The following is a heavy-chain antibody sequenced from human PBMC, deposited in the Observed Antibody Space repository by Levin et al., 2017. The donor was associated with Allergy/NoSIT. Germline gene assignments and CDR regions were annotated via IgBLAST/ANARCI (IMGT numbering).Heavy chain of an antibody. CDR1: GFSLSTSGVG. CDR2: IYWDDDK. Sequence: ESGPTLVKPPQTLTLTCTFSGFSLSTSGVGVGWIRLPPGKALEWLALIYWDDDKRYSPSLKSRLTITKDTSKNQVVLTMTTMDPVDTATYYFAHSKGKTYYDILTDYPYFDYWGQGTLVTVSS. CDR3: AHSKGKTYYDILTDYPYFDY. J-gene: IGHJ4*02. V-gene: IGHV2-5*02. D-gene: IGHD3-9*01.